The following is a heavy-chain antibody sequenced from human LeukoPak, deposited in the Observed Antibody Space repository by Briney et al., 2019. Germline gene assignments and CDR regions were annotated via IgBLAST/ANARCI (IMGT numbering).Heavy chain of an antibody. CDR2: IFRTGNT. V-gene: IGHV4-59*01. CDR3: ARATPRYNFGAEHFDY. D-gene: IGHD5-18*01. Sequence: PSETLSLTCTVSGASINIYYWNWIRQTPGKGLEWIGYIFRTGNTKYNPSLESRVIISVDTSKSQFSLKMRSVTAVDTAVYFCARATPRYNFGAEHFDYWGQGALVTVSS. J-gene: IGHJ4*02. CDR1: GASINIYY.